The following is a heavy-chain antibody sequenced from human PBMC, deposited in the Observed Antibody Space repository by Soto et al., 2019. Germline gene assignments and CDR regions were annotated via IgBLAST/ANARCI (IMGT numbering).Heavy chain of an antibody. CDR1: GFTFSNAW. D-gene: IGHD5-12*01. V-gene: IGHV3-15*01. CDR2: IKSKADGGAT. J-gene: IGHJ4*02. Sequence: GGSLRLSCAASGFTFSNAWMNWVRQAPGKGLEWVGRIKSKADGGATDYAAPVKGRFTISRDDSKNTLYLQMNSLKSEDTAVYYPNTSTTIEVHDDSWGQGTLVTVSS. CDR3: NTSTTIEVHDDS.